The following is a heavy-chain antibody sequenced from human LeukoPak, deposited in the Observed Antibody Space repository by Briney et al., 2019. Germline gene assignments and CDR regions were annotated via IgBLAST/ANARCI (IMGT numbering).Heavy chain of an antibody. J-gene: IGHJ1*01. V-gene: IGHV3-30-3*01. CDR1: GFTFSSYA. Sequence: PGGSLRLSCAASGFTFSSYAMHWVRQAPGKGLEWVAVISYDGSNKYYADSVKGRFTISRDNSKNTLYLQMNSLRAEDTAVYYCARDRLATITYAFQHWGQGTLVTVSS. D-gene: IGHD5-24*01. CDR2: ISYDGSNK. CDR3: ARDRLATITYAFQH.